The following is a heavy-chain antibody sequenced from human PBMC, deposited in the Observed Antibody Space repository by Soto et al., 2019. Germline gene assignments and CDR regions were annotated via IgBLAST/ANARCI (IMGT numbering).Heavy chain of an antibody. V-gene: IGHV1-69*13. CDR3: ARVSDYDILTGYYTPLLLTA. Sequence: GTPVKVSCTASGGSFSSYAISWVRQAPGQGLEWMGRIIPIFGTANYAQKFQGRVTITADESTSTAYMELSSLRSEDTAVYFCARVSDYDILTGYYTPLLLTAWGQGTLVTVSS. CDR2: IIPIFGTA. CDR1: GGSFSSYA. D-gene: IGHD3-9*01. J-gene: IGHJ5*02.